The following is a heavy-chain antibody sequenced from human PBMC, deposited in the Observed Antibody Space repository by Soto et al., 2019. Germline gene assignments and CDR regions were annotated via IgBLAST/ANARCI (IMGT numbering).Heavy chain of an antibody. CDR3: AHSRVVTTIRGCWFDP. Sequence: QITLKESGPTLVKPTQTLTLTCTFSGFSLSTSGVGVGWIRQPPGKALEWLALIYWNDDNLYSPSLKSRLTITKDTSKNQVVLTMTNMDPVDTATYYCAHSRVVTTIRGCWFDPWGQGTLVTVSS. CDR2: IYWNDDN. D-gene: IGHD2-21*02. V-gene: IGHV2-5*01. CDR1: GFSLSTSGVG. J-gene: IGHJ5*02.